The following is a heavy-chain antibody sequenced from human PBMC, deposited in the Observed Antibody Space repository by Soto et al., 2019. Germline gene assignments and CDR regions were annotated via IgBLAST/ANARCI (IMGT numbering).Heavy chain of an antibody. V-gene: IGHV1-69*01. J-gene: IGHJ6*02. D-gene: IGHD2-2*01. Sequence: QVQLVQSGAEVRKPGSSVTVSCKASGGTFSNYAISWVRQAPGQGLEWMGGIIPIVGTGSYAQKFQGRVTISADEPTTTAYMELSSLRFEDTAVYYCARVVILVRTASTHYFCPMDVWGLGNTVTVSS. CDR2: IIPIVGTG. CDR3: ARVVILVRTASTHYFCPMDV. CDR1: GGTFSNYA.